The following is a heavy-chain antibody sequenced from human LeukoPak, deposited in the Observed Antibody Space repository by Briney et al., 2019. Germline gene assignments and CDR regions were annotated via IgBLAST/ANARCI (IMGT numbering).Heavy chain of an antibody. CDR3: ARGRVKGNGMDV. D-gene: IGHD3-10*01. V-gene: IGHV4-59*08. J-gene: IGHJ6*02. CDR1: GGSITGNY. CDR2: IYNSETT. Sequence: SETLSLTCTVSGGSITGNYWSWSRQPPGKGLEWIGYIYNSETTNYNPSLKSRVTISIDTSKNQFSLKLSSVTAADTAVYYCARGRVKGNGMDVWGQGTTVTVSS.